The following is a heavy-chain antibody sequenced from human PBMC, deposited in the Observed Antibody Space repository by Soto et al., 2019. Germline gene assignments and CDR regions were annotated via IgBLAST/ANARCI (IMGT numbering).Heavy chain of an antibody. CDR2: IYSGGAT. D-gene: IGHD4-17*01. V-gene: IGHV3-53*01. CDR3: AKDPNGDYVGAFDS. CDR1: GFTVSSNY. Sequence: PGGSLRLSCAASGFTVSSNYMTWVRQAPGKGLEWVSVIYSGGATYYTDSVKGRFTISRDNSGNTLFLHMNSLRADDTAVYYCAKDPNGDYVGAFDSWGQGTLVTVSS. J-gene: IGHJ4*02.